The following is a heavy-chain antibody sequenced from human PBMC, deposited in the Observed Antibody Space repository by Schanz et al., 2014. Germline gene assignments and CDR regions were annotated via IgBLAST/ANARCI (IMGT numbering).Heavy chain of an antibody. D-gene: IGHD3-16*01. CDR2: ISDSGDST. Sequence: VQLVESGGGVVRPGGSLRLSCAGSGFTFGNYAIHWVRQAPGKGLEWVTDISDSGDSTHYADSVKGRFTISRDNAKNSLYLQMNSLRVEDTSLYYCTKSLGGASDIWGQGTMVTVSS. J-gene: IGHJ3*02. V-gene: IGHV3-48*03. CDR3: TKSLGGASDI. CDR1: GFTFGNYA.